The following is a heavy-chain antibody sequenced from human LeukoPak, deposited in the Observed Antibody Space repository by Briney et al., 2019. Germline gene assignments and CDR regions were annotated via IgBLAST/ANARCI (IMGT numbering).Heavy chain of an antibody. V-gene: IGHV4-31*03. D-gene: IGHD3-22*01. CDR2: IYYSGST. CDR3: ARGAHYYYDSSGYQRRAFDI. J-gene: IGHJ3*02. CDR1: GGSISSGGYY. Sequence: PSETLSLTCTVPGGSISSGGYYWSWIRQHPGKGLEWIGYIYYSGSTYYNPSLKSRVTISVDTSKNQFSLKLSSVTAADTAVYYCARGAHYYYDSSGYQRRAFDIWGQGTMVTVSS.